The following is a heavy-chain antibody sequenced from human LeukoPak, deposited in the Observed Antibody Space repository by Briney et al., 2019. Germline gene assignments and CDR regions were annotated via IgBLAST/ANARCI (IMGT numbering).Heavy chain of an antibody. CDR1: GGSISSGSYY. D-gene: IGHD6-13*01. CDR3: ARASIAAAGTGVDY. V-gene: IGHV4-61*02. Sequence: SETLSLTCTVSGGSISSGSYYWSWIRQPAGKGLEWIGRIYTSGSTNYNPSLKSRVTISVDTSKNQFSLKLSSVTAADTAVYYCARASIAAAGTGVDYWGQGTLVTVSS. CDR2: IYTSGST. J-gene: IGHJ4*02.